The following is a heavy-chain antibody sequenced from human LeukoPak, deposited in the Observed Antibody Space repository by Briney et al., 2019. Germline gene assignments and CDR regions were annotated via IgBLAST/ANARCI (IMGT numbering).Heavy chain of an antibody. J-gene: IGHJ1*01. CDR1: GGSISSYY. D-gene: IGHD2-2*01. V-gene: IGHV4-59*01. CDR2: IYYSGST. Sequence: PSEALSLTCTVSGGSISSYYWSWIRQPPGKGLEWIGYIYYSGSTNYNPSLKSRVTISVDTSKNQFSLKLSSVTAADTAVYYCARGTRNYCSSTSCRAEYFQHWGQGTLVTVSS. CDR3: ARGTRNYCSSTSCRAEYFQH.